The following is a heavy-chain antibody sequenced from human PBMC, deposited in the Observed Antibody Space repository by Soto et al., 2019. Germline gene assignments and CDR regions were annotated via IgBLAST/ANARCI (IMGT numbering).Heavy chain of an antibody. CDR3: ARGRVSDRQDFWSGYGREDYFDY. CDR2: ISSSSSTI. Sequence: GGSLRLSCAASGFTFSSYSMNWVRQAPGKGLEWVSYISSSSSTIYYADSVKGRFTISRDNAKNSLYLQMNSLRDEDTAVYYCARGRVSDRQDFWSGYGREDYFDYWGQGTLVTVSS. D-gene: IGHD3-3*01. CDR1: GFTFSSYS. J-gene: IGHJ4*02. V-gene: IGHV3-48*02.